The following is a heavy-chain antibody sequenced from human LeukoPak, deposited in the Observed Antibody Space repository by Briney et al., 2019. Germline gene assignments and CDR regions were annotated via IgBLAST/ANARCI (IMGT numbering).Heavy chain of an antibody. CDR1: GGSISSDY. J-gene: IGHJ4*02. V-gene: IGHV4-59*08. CDR2: ISYSGST. D-gene: IGHD3-22*01. Sequence: PSETLSLTCTVSGGSISSDYWSWIRQPPGKGLEWIGYISYSGSTYYNPSLKSRVTISVDTSKNQFSLKLSSVTAADTAVYYCARRTPHYYDSSGSLDYWGQGTLVTVSS. CDR3: ARRTPHYYDSSGSLDY.